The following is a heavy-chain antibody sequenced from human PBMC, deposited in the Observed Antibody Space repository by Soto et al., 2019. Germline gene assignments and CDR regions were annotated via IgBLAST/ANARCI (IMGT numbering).Heavy chain of an antibody. CDR2: ISSSGSPI. CDR1: GFTFSSHE. D-gene: IGHD2-2*02. CDR3: VRSWGVYCSSTRCYSPWLDP. Sequence: EVQLVESGGGLVQPGGSLRLSCVASGFTFSSHEMNWVRQAPGKGLEWVSYISSSGSPIDYADSVRGRFTISRDNAKNSVILQMNSLRVEYTAVYYCVRSWGVYCSSTRCYSPWLDPWGQGTLVTVSS. J-gene: IGHJ5*02. V-gene: IGHV3-48*03.